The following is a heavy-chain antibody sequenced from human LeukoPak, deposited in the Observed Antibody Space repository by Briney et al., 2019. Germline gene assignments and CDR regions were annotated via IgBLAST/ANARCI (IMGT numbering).Heavy chain of an antibody. CDR3: ALGGGEFPIWLY. CDR2: INPNSGGT. Sequence: SVKVSCKASGYTFTGYYMHWVRQAPGQGLEWMGWINPNSGGTNYARKFQGRVTMTRDTSISTAYMELSRLRSDDTAVYYCALGGGEFPIWLYWGQGTLVTVSS. CDR1: GYTFTGYY. J-gene: IGHJ4*02. D-gene: IGHD3-16*01. V-gene: IGHV1-2*02.